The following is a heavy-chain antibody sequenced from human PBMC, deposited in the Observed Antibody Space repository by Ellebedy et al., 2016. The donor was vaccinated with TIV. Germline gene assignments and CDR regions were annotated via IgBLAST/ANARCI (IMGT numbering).Heavy chain of an antibody. CDR3: ARDLGPWRDYYYYGMDV. CDR1: GFTFSSYS. J-gene: IGHJ6*02. Sequence: GGSLRLXXAASGFTFSSYSMNWVRQAPGKGLESVSSISSSSSYIYYADSVKGRFTISRDNAKNSLYLQMNSLRAEDTAVYYCARDLGPWRDYYYYGMDVWGQGTTVTVSS. D-gene: IGHD3-16*01. V-gene: IGHV3-21*01. CDR2: ISSSSSYI.